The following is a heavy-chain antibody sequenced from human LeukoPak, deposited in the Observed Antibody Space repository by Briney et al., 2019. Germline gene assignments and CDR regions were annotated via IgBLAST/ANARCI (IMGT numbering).Heavy chain of an antibody. CDR1: GFTFSSYS. D-gene: IGHD6-13*01. CDR3: ARDRAPSIAAAGTAGWFDP. CDR2: ISSSSGYI. V-gene: IGHV3-21*01. Sequence: PGGSLRLSCAASGFTFSSYSMNWVRQAPGKGLEWVSSISSSSGYIYYADSVKGRFTISRDNAKNSLYLQMNSLRAEDTAVYYCARDRAPSIAAAGTAGWFDPWGQGTLVTVSS. J-gene: IGHJ5*02.